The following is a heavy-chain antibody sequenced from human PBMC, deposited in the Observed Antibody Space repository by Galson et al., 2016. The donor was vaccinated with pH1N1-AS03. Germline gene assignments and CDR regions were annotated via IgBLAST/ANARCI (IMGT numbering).Heavy chain of an antibody. V-gene: IGHV3-23*01. D-gene: IGHD2-15*01. CDR2: ISGNGGNT. CDR1: GFTFSTYA. Sequence: SLRLSCAASGFTFSTYAMSWVRQAPGKGLEWVSAISGNGGNTFHADSVQGRFTIPSDNSKNTPYLQMNSLRAEDTAVYFCAKASVAAAPSTYYYAMDVWGQGTTVTVSS. J-gene: IGHJ6*02. CDR3: AKASVAAAPSTYYYAMDV.